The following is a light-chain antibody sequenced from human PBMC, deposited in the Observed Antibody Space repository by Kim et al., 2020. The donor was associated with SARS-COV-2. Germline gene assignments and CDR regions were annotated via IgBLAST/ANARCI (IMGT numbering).Light chain of an antibody. CDR3: QAWDTTTVA. V-gene: IGLV3-1*01. Sequence: SYELTQPPSVSVSPGQTASITCSGDKLEDRYVCWYQQKPGQSPVLVMYQDTKRPSEIPERFSGSNSGNTASLTISGTQAMDEADYYCQAWDTTTVAFGGGTRLTV. J-gene: IGLJ2*01. CDR2: QDT. CDR1: KLEDRY.